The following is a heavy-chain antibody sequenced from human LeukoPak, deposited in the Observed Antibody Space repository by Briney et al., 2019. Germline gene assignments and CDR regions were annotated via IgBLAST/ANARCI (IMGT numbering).Heavy chain of an antibody. Sequence: SETLSLTCTVSGGSISSYYWSWIRQPAGKALEWIGRIYTSGSTNYNPSLKSRVTMSVDTYKNQFSLKLSSVTAADTAVYYCARDNGMVRGVIYYYYMDVWGKGTTVTVSS. J-gene: IGHJ6*03. V-gene: IGHV4-4*07. CDR1: GGSISSYY. D-gene: IGHD3-10*01. CDR2: IYTSGST. CDR3: ARDNGMVRGVIYYYYMDV.